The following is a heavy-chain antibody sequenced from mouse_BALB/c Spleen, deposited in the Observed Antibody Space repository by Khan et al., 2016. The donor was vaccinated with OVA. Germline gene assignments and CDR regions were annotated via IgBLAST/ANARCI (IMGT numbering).Heavy chain of an antibody. Sequence: QIQLVQSGPELKKPGETVKISCKASGYSFTNFRMIWVQQTPGKGLEWMGWINTYTGEPTYADDFKGRFAFSLETSATTAYLQINNLKNEDTATYICARPPDCACTIAYWGQGTSGTVSS. CDR1: GYSFTNFR. J-gene: IGHJ4*01. V-gene: IGHV9-3-1*01. CDR2: INTYTGEP. CDR3: ARPPDCACTIAY.